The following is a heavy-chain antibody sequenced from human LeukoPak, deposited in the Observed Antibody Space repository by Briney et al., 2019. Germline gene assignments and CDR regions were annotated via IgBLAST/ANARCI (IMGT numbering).Heavy chain of an antibody. CDR3: AKGIVPRVDTADFDY. V-gene: IGHV3-30*18. J-gene: IGHJ4*02. CDR2: ISYDGSNK. Sequence: GGPLRLSCAASGFTFSSYGMHWVRQAPGKGLEWVAVISYDGSNKYYADSVKGRFTISRDNSKNTLYLQMNSLRAEDTAVYYCAKGIVPRVDTADFDYWGQGTLVTVSS. D-gene: IGHD5-18*01. CDR1: GFTFSSYG.